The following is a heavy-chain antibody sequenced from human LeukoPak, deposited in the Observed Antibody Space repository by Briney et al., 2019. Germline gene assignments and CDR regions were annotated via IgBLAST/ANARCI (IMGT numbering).Heavy chain of an antibody. CDR2: ISSSGSTI. CDR1: GFTFSDYY. V-gene: IGHV3-11*01. J-gene: IGHJ5*02. D-gene: IGHD3-22*01. CDR3: AGLGGNYDSSGYEDWFDP. Sequence: GGSLRLSCAASGFTFSDYYMSWIRQAPGKGLEWVSYISSSGSTIYYADSVKGRFTISRDNAKNSLYLQMNSLRAEDTAVYYCAGLGGNYDSSGYEDWFDPWGQGTLVTVSS.